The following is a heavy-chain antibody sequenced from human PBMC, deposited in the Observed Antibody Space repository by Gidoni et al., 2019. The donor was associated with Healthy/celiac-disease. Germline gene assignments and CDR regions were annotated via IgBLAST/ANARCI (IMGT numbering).Heavy chain of an antibody. J-gene: IGHJ3*02. CDR3: ARAVYCSSTSCYGGADAFDI. CDR1: GGSFSGYY. D-gene: IGHD2-2*01. Sequence: QVQLQQWGAGLLKPSETLSLTCAVYGGSFSGYYWSWIRQPPGKGLEWIGEINHSGSTNYNPSLKSRVTISVDTSKNQFSLKLSSVTAADTAVYYCARAVYCSSTSCYGGADAFDIWGQGTMVTVSS. CDR2: INHSGST. V-gene: IGHV4-34*01.